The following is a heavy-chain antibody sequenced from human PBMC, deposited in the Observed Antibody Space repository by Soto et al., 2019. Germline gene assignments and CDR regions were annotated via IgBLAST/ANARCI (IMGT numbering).Heavy chain of an antibody. CDR3: ARDPGYSSSSEVGAY. CDR1: GGTFSSYA. Sequence: SVKVSCKASGGTFSSYAISWVRQAPGQGLEWMGGIIPIFGTANYAQKFQGRVTITADESTSTAYMELSSLRSEDTAVYYCARDPGYSSSSEVGAYWGRGSLVLVSS. CDR2: IIPIFGTA. D-gene: IGHD6-6*01. V-gene: IGHV1-69*13. J-gene: IGHJ1*01.